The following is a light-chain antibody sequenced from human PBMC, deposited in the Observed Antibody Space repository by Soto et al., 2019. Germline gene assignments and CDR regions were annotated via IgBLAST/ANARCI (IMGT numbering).Light chain of an antibody. V-gene: IGKV3-15*01. CDR1: QNVYNN. Sequence: EIVVTQSPATLSVSPGEGATLSCKASQNVYNNLAWYQQRPGQPHRLLIYDASTRATGISARFSGSGYGTELTLSISSLQSEDFAVYFCQQCRNWPLTFGGGTKVEIK. CDR2: DAS. J-gene: IGKJ4*01. CDR3: QQCRNWPLT.